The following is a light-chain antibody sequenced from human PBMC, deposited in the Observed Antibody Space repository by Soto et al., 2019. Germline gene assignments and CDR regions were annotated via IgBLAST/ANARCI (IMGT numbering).Light chain of an antibody. V-gene: IGLV2-14*01. J-gene: IGLJ2*01. Sequence: QSALTQPASVSGSPGQSITISCTGTSSDVGGYNYVSWFQQHPGNAPKLTIYDVSNRPSGVSSRFSGSKSGNTASLTISGLQAEDEADYYCSSYTSISTVVFGGGTKVTVL. CDR1: SSDVGGYNY. CDR2: DVS. CDR3: SSYTSISTVV.